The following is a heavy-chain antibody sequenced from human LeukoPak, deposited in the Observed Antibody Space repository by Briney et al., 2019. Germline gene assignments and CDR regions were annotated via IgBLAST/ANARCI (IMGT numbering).Heavy chain of an antibody. CDR2: ISPAGGSI. V-gene: IGHV3-23*01. CDR3: AKGVGGRHLFTEALDF. Sequence: GGSLRLSCAASGFTFSNYAMSWVRQAPGKGLEWVSSISPAGGSIYYADFAKGRFSISRDNFNTRLFLEMNSLRIEDTAVYYCAKGVGGRHLFTEALDFWGQGTLVTVSS. J-gene: IGHJ4*02. CDR1: GFTFSNYA. D-gene: IGHD3-16*01.